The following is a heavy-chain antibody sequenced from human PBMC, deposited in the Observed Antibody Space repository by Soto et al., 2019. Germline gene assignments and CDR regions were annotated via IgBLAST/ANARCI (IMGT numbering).Heavy chain of an antibody. CDR2: ISQDGAIA. V-gene: IGHV3-74*01. CDR1: GFAFGSYW. Sequence: VQLVESGGGLVQPGGSLRLSCAASGFAFGSYWMHWVRQAPGKGPVWVSRISQDGAIATQADSVKGRFTISRDNAKNTLFLQMNSLRADDTAVYYCLRDQRHWNEFADQWGQGTLVTVSS. D-gene: IGHD1-1*01. CDR3: LRDQRHWNEFADQ. J-gene: IGHJ4*02.